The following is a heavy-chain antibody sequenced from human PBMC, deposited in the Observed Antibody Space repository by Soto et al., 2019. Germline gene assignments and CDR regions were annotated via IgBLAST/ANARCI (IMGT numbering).Heavy chain of an antibody. CDR1: GYTLTELS. V-gene: IGHV1-24*01. CDR3: ATGPPHNYYYYGMDV. Sequence: ASVKVSCKVSGYTLTELSMHWVRQAPGKGLERMGGFDPEDGETIYAQKFQGRVTMTEDTSTDTAYMELSSLRSEDTAVYYCATGPPHNYYYYGMDVWGQGTTVTVSS. CDR2: FDPEDGET. J-gene: IGHJ6*02.